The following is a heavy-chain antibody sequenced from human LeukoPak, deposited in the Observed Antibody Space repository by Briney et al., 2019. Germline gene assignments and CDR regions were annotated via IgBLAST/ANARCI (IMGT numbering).Heavy chain of an antibody. CDR1: GFTFISYA. D-gene: IGHD6-19*01. J-gene: IGHJ5*02. Sequence: GGSLRLSCAASGFTFISYAMSWVRQAPGKGLGWVSTISGSGLSTYYADSVKGRFTISRDNSNNTLYLQMNSLRVEDTAVYYCAKSRVAVAAPRNWFDPWGQGTLVTVSS. V-gene: IGHV3-23*01. CDR2: ISGSGLST. CDR3: AKSRVAVAAPRNWFDP.